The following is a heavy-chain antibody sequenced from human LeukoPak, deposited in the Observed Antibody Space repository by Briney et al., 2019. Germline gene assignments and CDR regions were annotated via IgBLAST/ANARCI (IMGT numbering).Heavy chain of an antibody. CDR3: AKVGSSWHYYFDY. CDR1: GFTFSSYA. J-gene: IGHJ4*02. D-gene: IGHD6-13*01. CDR2: ISGSGGST. V-gene: IGHV3-23*01. Sequence: GGSLRLSWAASGFTFSSYAMSWVRQAPGKGLEWVSAISGSGGSTYYADSVKGRFTISRDNSKNTLYLQMNSLRAEDTAVYYCAKVGSSWHYYFDYWGQGTLVTVSS.